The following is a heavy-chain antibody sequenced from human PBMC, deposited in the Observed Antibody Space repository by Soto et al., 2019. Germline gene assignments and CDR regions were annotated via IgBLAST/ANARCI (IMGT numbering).Heavy chain of an antibody. J-gene: IGHJ4*02. CDR3: ARELNTESSAYYSFAF. V-gene: IGHV1-18*01. D-gene: IGHD3-22*01. CDR2: VSTNDDRT. CDR1: GYTFTAYG. Sequence: QVQMVQSGPEVKMPGASVKVSCKTSGYTFTAYGLAWLRQAPGKRPEWMGWVSTNDDRTNYARKFQGRVTMTTHRSTTPTSIEMRSLVTDDTAVYYSARELNTESSAYYSFAFWGQGTLVTVSS.